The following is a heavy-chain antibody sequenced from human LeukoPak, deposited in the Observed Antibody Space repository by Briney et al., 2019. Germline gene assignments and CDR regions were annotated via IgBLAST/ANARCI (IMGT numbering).Heavy chain of an antibody. Sequence: SETLSLTCTVSGGSISSGDSYWSWIRQLPGKGLEWIGYIYYSGTTYYNPSLKSRITISVDTSKNQFSLKLSSVTAADTAVYYCARNGYCSGGSCYSNNAFYIWGQGTMVTVSS. D-gene: IGHD2-15*01. V-gene: IGHV4-31*03. J-gene: IGHJ3*02. CDR2: IYYSGTT. CDR1: GGSISSGDSY. CDR3: ARNGYCSGGSCYSNNAFYI.